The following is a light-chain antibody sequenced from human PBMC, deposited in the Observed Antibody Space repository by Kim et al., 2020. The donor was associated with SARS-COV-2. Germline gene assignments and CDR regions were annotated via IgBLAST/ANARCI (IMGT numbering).Light chain of an antibody. CDR3: QQYGSSPRYS. V-gene: IGKV3-20*01. CDR2: GAS. CDR1: QSISSSY. Sequence: EIVLTQSPGLLSLSPGDRATLSCRASQSISSSYLAWYQQKPGQAPRLLIYGASSRATGIPDRFSGSGSGSDFTLTINRLEPEDFAVYYCQQYGSSPRYSFGQGTKLEI. J-gene: IGKJ2*03.